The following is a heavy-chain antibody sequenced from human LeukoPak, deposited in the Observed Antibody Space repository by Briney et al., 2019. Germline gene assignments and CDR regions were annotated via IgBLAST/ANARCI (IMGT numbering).Heavy chain of an antibody. CDR1: GFTFSNYA. V-gene: IGHV3-23*01. Sequence: GGSLRLSCAASGFTFSNYAMNWVRQAPGKGLEWVSGIRSGSGSTDYADSVKGRFTISRDNSKNTVYLQMSSLRVEDTAVYYCAKGAGGDGSGRCWGQGTLVTVSS. J-gene: IGHJ4*02. CDR2: IRSGSGST. D-gene: IGHD3-16*01. CDR3: AKGAGGDGSGRC.